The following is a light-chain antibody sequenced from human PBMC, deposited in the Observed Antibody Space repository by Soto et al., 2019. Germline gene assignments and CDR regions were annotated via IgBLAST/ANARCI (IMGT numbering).Light chain of an antibody. V-gene: IGLV2-14*01. CDR1: SSDVGAYNY. Sequence: QSALTQPASVSGSPGQSITISCTGTSSDVGAYNYVSWYQQHPGKAPKLMIYEVSYRPSGVSNRFSGSKSGDTASLTISGLQAVDEADYYCSSFTSSSTWVFGGGTKLTVL. CDR3: SSFTSSSTWV. CDR2: EVS. J-gene: IGLJ3*02.